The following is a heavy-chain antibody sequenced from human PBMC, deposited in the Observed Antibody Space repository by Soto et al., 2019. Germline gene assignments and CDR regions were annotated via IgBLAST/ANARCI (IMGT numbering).Heavy chain of an antibody. Sequence: QDQLVQSGVEVKKPGASVKVSCKASGYSFTNYGITWVRQAPGQGFEWMGWISAYNGNTKYAQKLQDRATSTTDTSTSTAYLELRSLTSDDTAVYYCARDRGVAPPVAGNTHYYYYMDVWGKGTTVTVSS. D-gene: IGHD6-19*01. CDR3: ARDRGVAPPVAGNTHYYYYMDV. V-gene: IGHV1-18*01. CDR2: ISAYNGNT. J-gene: IGHJ6*03. CDR1: GYSFTNYG.